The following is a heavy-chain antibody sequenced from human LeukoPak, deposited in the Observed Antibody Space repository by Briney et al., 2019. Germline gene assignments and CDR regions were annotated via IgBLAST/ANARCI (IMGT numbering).Heavy chain of an antibody. Sequence: PSETLSLTCAVYGGSFSRYYWSWIRQPPGKGLEWIGEISHSGSTNYNPSLKSRVTISVDTSKNQFSLKLRSVTAADTAVYYCARSRDCSSTTCNDAFEIWGQGTMVTVSS. CDR3: ARSRDCSSTTCNDAFEI. CDR2: ISHSGST. J-gene: IGHJ3*02. CDR1: GGSFSRYY. D-gene: IGHD2-2*01. V-gene: IGHV4-34*01.